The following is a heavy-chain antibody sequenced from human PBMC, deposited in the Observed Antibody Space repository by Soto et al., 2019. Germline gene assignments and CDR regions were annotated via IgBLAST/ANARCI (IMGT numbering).Heavy chain of an antibody. V-gene: IGHV5-51*01. Sequence: PGDSDTRYSPSFQGQVTISADKSISTAYLQWSSLKASDTAMYYCARRSFYYYGMDVWGQGTTVTVSS. CDR3: ARRSFYYYGMDV. CDR2: PGDSDT. J-gene: IGHJ6*02.